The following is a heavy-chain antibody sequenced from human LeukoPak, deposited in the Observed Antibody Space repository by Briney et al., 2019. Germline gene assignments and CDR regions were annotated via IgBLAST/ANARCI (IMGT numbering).Heavy chain of an antibody. CDR1: GSTFNSYN. CDR3: ARAYSSSSGRDAFDS. J-gene: IGHJ3*02. CDR2: ISSSSSTI. V-gene: IGHV3-48*02. D-gene: IGHD6-6*01. Sequence: GSLRLSCAASGSTFNSYNMNWVRQAPGKGLEWVSYISSSSSTIYYADSVKGRFTISRDSAKTSLFLQMNSLRDEDTAVYYCARAYSSSSGRDAFDSWGLGTLVTVSS.